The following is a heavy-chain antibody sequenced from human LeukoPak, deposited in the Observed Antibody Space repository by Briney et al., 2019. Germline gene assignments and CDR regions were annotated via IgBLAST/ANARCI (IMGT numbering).Heavy chain of an antibody. D-gene: IGHD1-1*01. J-gene: IGHJ4*02. V-gene: IGHV3-21*01. CDR3: ARCTTGRTFGSLREIKRSREIDY. Sequence: AGGSLRLSCAASGFTFSSYSMNWVRQAPGKGLEWVSSISSSSSNIYYADSVKGRFTISRDNAKNSLYLQMNSLRVEDTAVYYCARCTTGRTFGSLREIKRSREIDYWGQGTLVTVSS. CDR1: GFTFSSYS. CDR2: ISSSSSNI.